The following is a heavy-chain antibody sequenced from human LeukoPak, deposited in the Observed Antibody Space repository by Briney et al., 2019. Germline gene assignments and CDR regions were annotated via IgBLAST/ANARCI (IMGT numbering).Heavy chain of an antibody. J-gene: IGHJ6*02. CDR3: AKDCRHSSGWYWPPYGMDV. CDR1: GFTFSSYG. V-gene: IGHV3-30*18. Sequence: PGGSLRLSCAASGFTFSSYGMHWVRQAPGKGLEWVAVISYDGSNKYYADSVKGRFTISRDNSKNTLYLQTTSLRAEDTAVYYCAKDCRHSSGWYWPPYGMDVWGQGTTVTVSS. D-gene: IGHD6-19*01. CDR2: ISYDGSNK.